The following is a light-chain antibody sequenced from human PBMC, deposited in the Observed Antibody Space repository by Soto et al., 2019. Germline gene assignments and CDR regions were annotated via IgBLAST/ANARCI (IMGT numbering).Light chain of an antibody. J-gene: IGKJ1*01. CDR2: APS. V-gene: IGKV1-8*01. CDR3: QQYYSYHRT. Sequence: AIRMTQSPSSFSASTGDRVTITCRARQGISSYLAWYQQKPGKAPKLLIYAPSNLQSGVPSRFSGSGSGTDCSLTISCLHSEDFATYYCQQYYSYHRTFGQGTQVEIK. CDR1: QGISSY.